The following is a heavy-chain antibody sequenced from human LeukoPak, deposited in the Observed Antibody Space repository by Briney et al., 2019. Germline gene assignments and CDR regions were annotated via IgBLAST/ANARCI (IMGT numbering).Heavy chain of an antibody. CDR2: IYYSGST. D-gene: IGHD4-17*01. Sequence: SETLSLTCTVSGGSISSYHWSWIRQPPGKGLEWIGSIYYSGSTYYNPSLKSRVTISVDTSKNQFSLKLSSVTAADTAVYYCARLGGDYGPKSRTTYFDYWGQGTLVTVSS. CDR1: GGSISSYH. V-gene: IGHV4-59*05. J-gene: IGHJ4*02. CDR3: ARLGGDYGPKSRTTYFDY.